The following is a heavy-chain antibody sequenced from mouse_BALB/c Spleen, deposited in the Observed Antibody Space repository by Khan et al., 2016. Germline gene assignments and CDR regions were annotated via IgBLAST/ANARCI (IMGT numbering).Heavy chain of an antibody. CDR3: SRDLHYFGRSYWDFGV. Sequence: VQLKESGPGLVKPSQSLSLTCTVTGYSITSDYAWNWFRQFPGNKLEWMGYIGYSGSTSYNPSLKSRISITRDTSRNKFFLQLNSVNTEDTSTYYWSRDLHYFGRSYWDFGVWGAGTTVTVSS. CDR1: GYSITSDYA. V-gene: IGHV3-2*02. CDR2: IGYSGST. D-gene: IGHD1-1*01. J-gene: IGHJ1*01.